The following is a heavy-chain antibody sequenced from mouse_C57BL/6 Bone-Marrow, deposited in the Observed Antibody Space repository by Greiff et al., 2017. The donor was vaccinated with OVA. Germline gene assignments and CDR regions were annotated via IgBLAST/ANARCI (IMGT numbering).Heavy chain of an antibody. Sequence: EVQLVESVAELVRPGASVKLSCTASGFNFKNTYMHWVKQRPEQGLEWIGRIDPANGNTKYAPKFQGKATITADTSSNTAYLQHSSLTSEDTAIYYCARGTTVVATDYWGQGTTLTVSS. D-gene: IGHD1-1*01. CDR1: GFNFKNTY. V-gene: IGHV14-3*01. CDR2: IDPANGNT. J-gene: IGHJ2*01. CDR3: ARGTTVVATDY.